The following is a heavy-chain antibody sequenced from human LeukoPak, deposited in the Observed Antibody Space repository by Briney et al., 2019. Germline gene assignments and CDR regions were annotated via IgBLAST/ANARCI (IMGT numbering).Heavy chain of an antibody. CDR2: IYYTGST. CDR1: GASISSSSYY. Sequence: KPSETLSLTCTLSGASISSSSYYWGWIRQPPGKGLEWFGSIYYTGSTYYNPSLKSRVTISVDTSKNHFSLKLSSVTAADTAVYYCARRCEMVRGGPTWFDPWGEGTLVTVSS. V-gene: IGHV4-39*02. D-gene: IGHD3-10*01. J-gene: IGHJ5*02. CDR3: ARRCEMVRGGPTWFDP.